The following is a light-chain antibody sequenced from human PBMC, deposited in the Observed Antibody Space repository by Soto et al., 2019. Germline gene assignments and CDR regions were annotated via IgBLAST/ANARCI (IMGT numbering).Light chain of an antibody. V-gene: IGKV1-5*01. J-gene: IGKJ1*01. Sequence: IQITQSPFTLSVSVEDIYPVTCRASQGNSSYLAWYQQKPGKAPKLLIFHASSLESGVPSRFSGSGSGTEFILSTSSLQPDDFATYYCQQYDSYSWTFDQGTKVDIK. CDR1: QGNSSY. CDR3: QQYDSYSWT. CDR2: HAS.